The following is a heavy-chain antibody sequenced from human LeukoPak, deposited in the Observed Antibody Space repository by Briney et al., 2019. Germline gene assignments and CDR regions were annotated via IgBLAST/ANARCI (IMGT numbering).Heavy chain of an antibody. J-gene: IGHJ5*02. CDR2: ISWNSGSI. CDR3: AKDYGSSWYSCWFDP. D-gene: IGHD6-13*01. Sequence: GGSLRLSCAASGFTFDDYAMHWVRQAPGKGLEWVSGISWNSGSIGYADSVKGRFTISRDNAKNSLYLQMNSLRAEDTALYYCAKDYGSSWYSCWFDPWGQGTLVTVSS. V-gene: IGHV3-9*01. CDR1: GFTFDDYA.